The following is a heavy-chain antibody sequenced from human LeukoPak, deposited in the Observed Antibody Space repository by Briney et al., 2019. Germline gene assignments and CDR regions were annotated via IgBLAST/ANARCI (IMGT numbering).Heavy chain of an antibody. V-gene: IGHV3-48*02. CDR2: ISSNNII. Sequence: GGSLRLSCAASGFSISSYSMNWVRQAPGKELEWVSYISSNNIIYYADSVKGRFTISRDNGRDSLYLQMSSLRDGDTAVYYCARDRAVAGHTYWYFDLWGRGTLVTVSS. CDR1: GFSISSYS. D-gene: IGHD6-19*01. J-gene: IGHJ2*01. CDR3: ARDRAVAGHTYWYFDL.